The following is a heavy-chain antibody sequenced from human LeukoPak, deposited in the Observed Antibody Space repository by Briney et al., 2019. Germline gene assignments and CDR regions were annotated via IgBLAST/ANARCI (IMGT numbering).Heavy chain of an antibody. CDR1: GFTFSSAW. Sequence: GGSLRLSCAPSGFTFSSAWMHWVRQAPGKGLEWVGRIKSKTAGGTTDYAAPVKGRFTISRDDSKNTLYLEMNSLKTEDTAVYYCTTGESMVGTTIHVRWADWGQGTLVTVSS. V-gene: IGHV3-15*07. CDR3: TTGESMVGTTIHVRWAD. D-gene: IGHD1-26*01. J-gene: IGHJ4*02. CDR2: IKSKTAGGTT.